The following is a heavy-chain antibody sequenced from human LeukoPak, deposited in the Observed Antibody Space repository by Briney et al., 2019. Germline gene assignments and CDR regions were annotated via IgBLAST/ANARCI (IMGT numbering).Heavy chain of an antibody. CDR2: IKQDGSEK. CDR3: ATSGTPTTGFDY. J-gene: IGHJ4*02. CDR1: GFTFSTYW. Sequence: GGSLRLSCAASGFTFSTYWMTWVRQAPGKGLEWVANIKQDGSEKYFVDSVKGRFTISRDNAKNSLYLQMNSLRAEDTAVYYCATSGTPTTGFDYWGQGTLVTVSS. D-gene: IGHD1-1*01. V-gene: IGHV3-7*01.